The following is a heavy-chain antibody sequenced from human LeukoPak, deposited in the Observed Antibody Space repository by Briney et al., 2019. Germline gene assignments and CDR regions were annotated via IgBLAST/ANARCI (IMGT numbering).Heavy chain of an antibody. CDR2: IRSKAYGGTT. J-gene: IGHJ6*04. V-gene: IGHV3-49*04. Sequence: GGSLRLACTASGFTFGDYAMSWVRQAPGKGLEWVGFIRSKAYGGTTEYAASVKGRFTISRDDSKSIAYLQMNSLKTEDTALSYCTRVLNYYGSGSYYSPYYYGMDVWGKGTTVTVSS. CDR3: TRVLNYYGSGSYYSPYYYGMDV. D-gene: IGHD3-10*01. CDR1: GFTFGDYA.